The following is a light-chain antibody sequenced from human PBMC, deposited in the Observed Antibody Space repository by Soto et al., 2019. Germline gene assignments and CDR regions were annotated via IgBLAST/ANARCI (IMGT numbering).Light chain of an antibody. Sequence: DIQMTQSPYTLSASVGDTVTITCRASQSISSWLAWYQQKPGKAPKLLIYAASSLQSGVPSRFSGIGSGTDFTLTINILQPEDFATYYCQLADSFPLTFGGGTKVDIK. J-gene: IGKJ4*01. CDR3: QLADSFPLT. V-gene: IGKV1-12*01. CDR1: QSISSW. CDR2: AAS.